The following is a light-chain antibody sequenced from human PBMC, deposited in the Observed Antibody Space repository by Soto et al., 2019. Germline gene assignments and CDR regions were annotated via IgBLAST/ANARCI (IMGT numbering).Light chain of an antibody. CDR2: KAS. CDR3: QEYSSSSWT. V-gene: IGKV1-5*03. Sequence: DIQMTQSPSSLSASVGDRVSITCRASQSISSWLAWYQQKPGKAPKMLIYKASSLESGVPSRFRGSGSGTEFTLTISSPQPDDFAIYYCQEYSSSSWTFGQGTKVDIK. CDR1: QSISSW. J-gene: IGKJ1*01.